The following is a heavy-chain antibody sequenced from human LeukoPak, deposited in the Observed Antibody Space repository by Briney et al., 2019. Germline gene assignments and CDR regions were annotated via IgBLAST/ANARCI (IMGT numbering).Heavy chain of an antibody. J-gene: IGHJ4*02. V-gene: IGHV3-21*01. CDR2: ISSSSSYI. CDR1: GFTFSSYS. CDR3: VRRSIAVAGPFDY. D-gene: IGHD6-19*01. Sequence: PGRSLRLSCAASGFTFSSYSMNWVRQAPGKGLEWVSFISSSSSYIYYADSVKGRFTISRDNAKNSLYLQMNSLRAEDTAVYYCVRRSIAVAGPFDYWGQGTLVTVSS.